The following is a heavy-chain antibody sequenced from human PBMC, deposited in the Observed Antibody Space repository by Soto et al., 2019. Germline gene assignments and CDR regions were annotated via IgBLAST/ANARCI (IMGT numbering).Heavy chain of an antibody. CDR1: GVSISSGYYY. Sequence: SETLSLTCTVFGVSISSGYYYWSWIRQHPGKGLEWIGYIYYNGGTYYNPSLKSRLTISVDTSKNQFSLKLSSVTAADTAVYYCARDHGEQQLINYYYGMDVWGQGTTVTVSS. V-gene: IGHV4-31*03. J-gene: IGHJ6*02. D-gene: IGHD6-13*01. CDR3: ARDHGEQQLINYYYGMDV. CDR2: IYYNGGT.